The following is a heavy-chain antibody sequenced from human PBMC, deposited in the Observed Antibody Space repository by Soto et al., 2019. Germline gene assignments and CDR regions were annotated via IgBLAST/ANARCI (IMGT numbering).Heavy chain of an antibody. V-gene: IGHV3-48*03. CDR1: GFTFSSYE. CDR2: ISSSGSTI. J-gene: IGHJ4*02. Sequence: GGSLRLSCAASGFTFSSYEMNWVRQAPGKGLEWVSYISSSGSTIYYADSVKGRFTISRDNAKNSLYLQMNSLRAEDTAVYYCARGRSSGWFSYFDYWGQGTLVTVSS. CDR3: ARGRSSGWFSYFDY. D-gene: IGHD6-19*01.